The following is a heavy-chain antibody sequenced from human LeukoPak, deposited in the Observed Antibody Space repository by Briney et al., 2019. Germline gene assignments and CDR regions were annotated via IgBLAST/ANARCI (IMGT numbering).Heavy chain of an antibody. V-gene: IGHV1-18*01. D-gene: IGHD1-26*01. Sequence: ASVKASFKASGYTFTTYGIIWVRQAPGQGLEWMGWISTYNAKTKYAQNLQGRVAMTTDTSTSTVYMELRSLTSDDTAVYYCARDTGSNFFDPWGQGTLVTVAS. CDR1: GYTFTTYG. CDR3: ARDTGSNFFDP. CDR2: ISTYNAKT. J-gene: IGHJ5*02.